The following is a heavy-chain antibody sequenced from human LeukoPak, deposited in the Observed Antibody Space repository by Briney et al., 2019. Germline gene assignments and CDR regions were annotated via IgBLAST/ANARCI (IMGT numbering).Heavy chain of an antibody. V-gene: IGHV4-39*01. J-gene: IGHJ4*02. CDR2: IYYSGST. Sequence: SETLSLTCTVSGGSISSSSYYWGWIRQPPGKGLEWIGSIYYSGSTYYNPSLKSRVTISVDTSKNQFSLKLSSATAADTAVYYCARHGAAAGFLDYWGQGTLVTVSS. CDR3: ARHGAAAGFLDY. D-gene: IGHD6-13*01. CDR1: GGSISSSSYY.